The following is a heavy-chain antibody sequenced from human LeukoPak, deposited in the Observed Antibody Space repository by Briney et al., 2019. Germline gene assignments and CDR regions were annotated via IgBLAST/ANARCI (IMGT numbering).Heavy chain of an antibody. CDR1: GXTFNSYE. D-gene: IGHD4-17*01. V-gene: IGHV3-48*03. J-gene: IGHJ4*02. CDR3: ARYGDYSFDY. Sequence: GGSLRLSCAASGXTFNSYEMNWVRQAPGKGLEWLSYIGSSGATRYYADSVEGRFTVSRDNAKNSLYLQMNSLRAEDTAVYYCARYGDYSFDYWGQGTLVTVSS. CDR2: IGSSGATR.